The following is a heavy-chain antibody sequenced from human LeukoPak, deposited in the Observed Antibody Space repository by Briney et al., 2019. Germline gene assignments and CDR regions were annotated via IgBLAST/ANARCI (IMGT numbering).Heavy chain of an antibody. CDR3: AKAFLAYCGGDCPTPVDY. Sequence: GGCLRLSCAASGFTFDDYAMHWVRPAPGKGLEWVSLISGDGGSTYYADSVKGRFTISRDNSKNSLYLQMNSLRTEDTALYYCAKAFLAYCGGDCPTPVDYWGQGTLVTVSS. V-gene: IGHV3-43*02. CDR1: GFTFDDYA. D-gene: IGHD2-21*02. CDR2: ISGDGGST. J-gene: IGHJ4*02.